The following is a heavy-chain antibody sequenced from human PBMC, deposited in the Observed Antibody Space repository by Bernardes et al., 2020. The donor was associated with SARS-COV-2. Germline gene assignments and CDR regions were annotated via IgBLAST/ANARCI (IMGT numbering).Heavy chain of an antibody. D-gene: IGHD6-6*01. CDR1: GFTFSVHY. V-gene: IGHV3-11*01. Sequence: GGSLRLSCAASGFTFSVHYMNWIRQAPGKGLEWLSYIHPGGGIIYYADSVKGRFTISRDNAKNSLYLQMNSLRVEDTAVYYCARASGGGSSPFDYWGQGTLVTVSS. CDR2: IHPGGGII. J-gene: IGHJ4*02. CDR3: ARASGGGSSPFDY.